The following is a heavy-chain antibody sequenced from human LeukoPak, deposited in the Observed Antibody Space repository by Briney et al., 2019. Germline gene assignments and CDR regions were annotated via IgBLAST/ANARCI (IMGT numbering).Heavy chain of an antibody. J-gene: IGHJ2*01. V-gene: IGHV6-1*01. CDR2: TYYRSKWYN. D-gene: IGHD2-21*02. Sequence: PSQTLSLTCAISGDSVSSDNAAWNWIRQSPSRGLEWLGRTYYRSKWYNDYAVSVKSRITINPDTSKNQFSLHLNSVTPEDTAVYFCARISGSGDYYFDLWGPSTLVTVSS. CDR1: GDSVSSDNAA. CDR3: ARISGSGDYYFDL.